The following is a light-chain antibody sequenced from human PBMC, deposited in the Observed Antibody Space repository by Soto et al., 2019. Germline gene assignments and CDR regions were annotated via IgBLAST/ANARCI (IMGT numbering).Light chain of an antibody. J-gene: IGKJ4*01. V-gene: IGKV2-28*01. Sequence: DIVITESQLSLPVTPGVTASISCRSSESLLHSNGYNYFDWYLQTPEQSPQLLIYLGSTRASGVPDRFSGSGSGTDFTLKISRVEAEDVGVYYCMQALQTPPTFGGGTKVDIK. CDR2: LGS. CDR1: ESLLHSNGYNY. CDR3: MQALQTPPT.